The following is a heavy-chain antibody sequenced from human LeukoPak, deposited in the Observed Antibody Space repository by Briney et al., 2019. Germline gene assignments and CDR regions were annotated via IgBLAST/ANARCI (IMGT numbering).Heavy chain of an antibody. Sequence: AAVKVSCKAYGNTFTGYAMNWVRQAPGQGLEWMGWINTNTGNPTYAQGFTGRFVFSLDTSVSTAYLQISSLKAEDTAVYYCAREDIVATISEYYFDYWGQGTLVTVSS. V-gene: IGHV7-4-1*02. J-gene: IGHJ4*02. CDR3: AREDIVATISEYYFDY. CDR2: INTNTGNP. CDR1: GNTFTGYA. D-gene: IGHD5-12*01.